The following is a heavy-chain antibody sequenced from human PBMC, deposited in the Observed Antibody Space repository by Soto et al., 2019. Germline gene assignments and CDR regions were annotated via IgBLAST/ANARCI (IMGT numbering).Heavy chain of an antibody. CDR2: IYYSGST. J-gene: IGHJ6*02. V-gene: IGHV4-31*03. CDR1: GGSITSGGFY. Sequence: PSETLSLTCTISGGSITSGGFYWTWIRQHPGRGLEWIGYIYYSGSTYYNPSLKSRVTISADTSKNKFSLKLSSVTAADTAVYYCARGNGYGSNYYYYGMDGWGQGTTVNV. CDR3: ARGNGYGSNYYYYGMDG. D-gene: IGHD3-10*01.